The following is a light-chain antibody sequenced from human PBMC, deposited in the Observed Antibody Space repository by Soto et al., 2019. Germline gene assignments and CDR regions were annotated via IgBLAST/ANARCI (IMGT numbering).Light chain of an antibody. CDR2: WAS. CDR3: QQYYSTPPT. J-gene: IGKJ2*01. V-gene: IGKV4-1*01. CDR1: QSVLYSSNNKNY. Sequence: DIVMTQSPDSLAVSVGERATINCKSSQSVLYSSNNKNYLAWYQQKPGQPPKVLIYWASTRESGVPDRFSGSGYGTDFTLTISSLQAEDVAVYYCQQYYSTPPTFGQGTKLEIK.